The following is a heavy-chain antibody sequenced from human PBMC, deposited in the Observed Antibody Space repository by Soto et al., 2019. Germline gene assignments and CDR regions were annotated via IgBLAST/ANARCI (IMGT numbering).Heavy chain of an antibody. CDR3: ALIKDCSRTDCYLASFDP. Sequence: QVTLKESGPVLVKPTETLTLTCTVSGLSLSTGKLGVSWIRQPPGNALEWLAHIFSNDDKSYSTPLRSRVTISKGTSRSQVVLTMTNMDPLDSGTYYCALIKDCSRTDCYLASFDPWGQGTLVTVSS. CDR1: GLSLSTGKLG. CDR2: IFSNDDK. J-gene: IGHJ5*02. V-gene: IGHV2-26*01. D-gene: IGHD2-2*01.